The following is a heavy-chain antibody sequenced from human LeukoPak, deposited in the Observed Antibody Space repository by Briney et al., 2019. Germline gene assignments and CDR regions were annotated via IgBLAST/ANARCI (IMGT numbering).Heavy chain of an antibody. V-gene: IGHV3-30*18. J-gene: IGHJ4*02. D-gene: IGHD2-15*01. CDR1: GFTFRNYG. CDR2: ISYDGSNK. Sequence: GGSLRLSCAASGFTFRNYGMRWVRQAPGKGLEWVAVISYDGSNKYYADSVKGRFTISRDNSKRTLFLQTDSLRNEDTAVYYCANGGYYSLDSWGQGTLVTVSS. CDR3: ANGGYYSLDS.